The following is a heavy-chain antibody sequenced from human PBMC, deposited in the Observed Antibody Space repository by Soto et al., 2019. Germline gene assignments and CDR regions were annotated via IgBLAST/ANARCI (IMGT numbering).Heavy chain of an antibody. CDR3: ARVLRYFDWLPTYYYYGMDV. CDR2: IGTAGDT. V-gene: IGHV3-13*01. CDR1: GFTFSSYD. D-gene: IGHD3-9*01. Sequence: PGGSLRLSCAASGFTFSSYDMHWVRQATGKGLEWVSAIGTAGDTYYPGSVKGRFTISRENAKNSLYLQMNSLRAEDTAVYYCARVLRYFDWLPTYYYYGMDVWGQGTTVTVSS. J-gene: IGHJ6*02.